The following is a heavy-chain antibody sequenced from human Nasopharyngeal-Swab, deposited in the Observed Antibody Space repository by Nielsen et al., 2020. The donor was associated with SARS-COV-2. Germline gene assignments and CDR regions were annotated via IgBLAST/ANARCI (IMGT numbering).Heavy chain of an antibody. CDR2: IYPGDSDT. V-gene: IGHV5-51*01. CDR3: ATSYSGSYYDAFDI. J-gene: IGHJ3*02. CDR1: GYSFTSYW. Sequence: KVSCKGSGYSFTSYWIGWVRQMPGKGLAWMGIIYPGDSDTRYSPSFQGQVTISADKSISTAYLQWSSLKASDTAMYYCATSYSGSYYDAFDIWGQGTMVTVSS. D-gene: IGHD1-26*01.